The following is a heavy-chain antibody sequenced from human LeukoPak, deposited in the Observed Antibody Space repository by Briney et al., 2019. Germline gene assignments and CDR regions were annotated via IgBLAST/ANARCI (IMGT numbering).Heavy chain of an antibody. CDR2: INHSGST. J-gene: IGHJ6*02. V-gene: IGHV4-34*01. CDR3: ARLVVLIPYGMDV. Sequence: SETLSLTCAVYGGSFSTYYWSWIRQPPGKGLEWIGEINHSGSTNYNPSLKNRVPISVDTSKNQFSLKVSSVTAADTAVYYCARLVVLIPYGMDVWGQGTTVTVSS. D-gene: IGHD3-22*01. CDR1: GGSFSTYY.